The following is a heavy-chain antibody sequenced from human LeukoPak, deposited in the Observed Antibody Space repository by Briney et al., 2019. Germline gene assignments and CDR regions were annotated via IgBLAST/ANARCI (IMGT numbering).Heavy chain of an antibody. D-gene: IGHD2-15*01. V-gene: IGHV3-30*02. Sequence: PGGSLRLSCAASGFTFSSYGMHWVRQAPGKGLEWVAFIRYDGSNKYYADSVKGRFTISRDNSKNTLYLQMNSLRAEDTAVYYCAKRWRDSNWFDPWGQGTLVTVSS. CDR2: IRYDGSNK. J-gene: IGHJ5*02. CDR1: GFTFSSYG. CDR3: AKRWRDSNWFDP.